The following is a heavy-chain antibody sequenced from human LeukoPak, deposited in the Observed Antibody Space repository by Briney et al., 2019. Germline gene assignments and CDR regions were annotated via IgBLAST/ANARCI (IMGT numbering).Heavy chain of an antibody. Sequence: GGSLRLSCAASGFTVSFNYMSWVRQAPGKGLEWVSVIYSGGSTYYADSVKGRFTISRDNSKNTLYLQMNSLRAEDTAVYYCARSYTAMVDFDYWGQGTLVTVSS. CDR1: GFTVSFNY. CDR3: ARSYTAMVDFDY. J-gene: IGHJ4*02. D-gene: IGHD5-18*01. CDR2: IYSGGST. V-gene: IGHV3-53*01.